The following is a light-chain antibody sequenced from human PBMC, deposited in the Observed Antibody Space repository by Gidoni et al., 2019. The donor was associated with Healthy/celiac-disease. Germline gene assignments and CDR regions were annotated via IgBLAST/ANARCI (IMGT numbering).Light chain of an antibody. J-gene: IGKJ1*01. CDR3: QQYGSSPRT. V-gene: IGKV3-20*01. CDR2: GAS. Sequence: EIVLTQSPGTLALSPGERATLSCRASQSVSSGSLAWYQQKPGQAPRLLIYGASSRATGIPDSFSGSGSGTDFPLTISRLEPEDFAVYYCQQYGSSPRTFGQGTKVEIK. CDR1: QSVSSGS.